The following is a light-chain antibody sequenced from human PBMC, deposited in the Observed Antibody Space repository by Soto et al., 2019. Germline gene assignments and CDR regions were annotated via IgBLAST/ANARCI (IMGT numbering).Light chain of an antibody. CDR3: SSYAGNNNLI. CDR2: EVT. J-gene: IGLJ2*01. CDR1: SSDVGGYNY. Sequence: QSALTQTPSASGSPGQSVTISCSGTSSDVGGYNYGSWYQQHPGKARKLVIYEVTKRPSGVPDRFSGSKSGNTASLTVSGLQAEDEADYYCSSYAGNNNLIFGGGTKLTVL. V-gene: IGLV2-8*01.